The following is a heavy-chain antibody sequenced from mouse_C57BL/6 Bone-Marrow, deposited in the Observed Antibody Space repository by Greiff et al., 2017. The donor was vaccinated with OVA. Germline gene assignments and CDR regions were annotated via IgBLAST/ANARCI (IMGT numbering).Heavy chain of an antibody. J-gene: IGHJ3*01. CDR1: GYTFTSYW. CDR3: ARPPYYRNYWFAY. CDR2: IYPGSGST. D-gene: IGHD2-5*01. V-gene: IGHV1-55*01. Sequence: QVQLQQPGAELVKPGASVKMSCKASGYTFTSYWITWVKQRPGQGLEWIGDIYPGSGSTNYNEKFKSKATLTVDTSSSTAYMQLSSLTSEDSAVYYCARPPYYRNYWFAYWGQGTLVTVSA.